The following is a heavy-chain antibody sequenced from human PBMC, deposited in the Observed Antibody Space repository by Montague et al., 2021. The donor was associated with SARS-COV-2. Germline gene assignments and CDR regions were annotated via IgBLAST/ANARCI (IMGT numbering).Heavy chain of an antibody. D-gene: IGHD3-10*01. Sequence: SLRLSCPASGFTFSSYAMHWVRQAPGKGLEWVAVISYDGSNKYYADSVKGRFTISRDNSKNTLYLQMNSLRAEDTAVYYCARDREITMVRGAPLYGMDVWPRDHGHRLL. J-gene: IGHJ6*02. CDR1: GFTFSSYA. CDR3: ARDREITMVRGAPLYGMDV. CDR2: ISYDGSNK. V-gene: IGHV3-30-3*01.